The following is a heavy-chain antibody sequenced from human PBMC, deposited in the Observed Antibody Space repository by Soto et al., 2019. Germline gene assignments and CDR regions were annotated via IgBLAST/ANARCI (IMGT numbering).Heavy chain of an antibody. J-gene: IGHJ5*02. CDR2: MNPNSGNT. CDR3: ARERSAAGTGWFDP. CDR1: GYTFTSYD. D-gene: IGHD6-13*01. V-gene: IGHV1-8*01. Sequence: QVQLVQSGAEVKKPGASVKVSCKASGYTFTSYDINWVRQATGQGHEGMGWMNPNSGNTGYAQKFQGRVTMTRNTSISTAYMDLSSLRSEDTAVYYCARERSAAGTGWFDPWGQGTLVTVSS.